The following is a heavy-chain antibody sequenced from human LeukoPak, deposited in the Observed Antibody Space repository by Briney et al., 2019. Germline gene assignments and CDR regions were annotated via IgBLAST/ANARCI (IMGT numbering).Heavy chain of an antibody. Sequence: ASVKVSCKASGYTFTGYYMHWVRQAPGQGLEWMGWINPNSGGTNYAQKFQGRVTMTRDTSISTAYMELSRLRSDDTAVYYCARGYCGGDCYDYYYYYMDVWGKGTTVTVSS. V-gene: IGHV1-2*02. CDR2: INPNSGGT. J-gene: IGHJ6*03. CDR3: ARGYCGGDCYDYYYYYMDV. CDR1: GYTFTGYY. D-gene: IGHD2-21*02.